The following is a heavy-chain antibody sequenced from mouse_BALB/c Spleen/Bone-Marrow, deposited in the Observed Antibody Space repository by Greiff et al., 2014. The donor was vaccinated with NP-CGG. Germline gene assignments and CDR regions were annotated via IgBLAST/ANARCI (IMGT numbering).Heavy chain of an antibody. V-gene: IGHV5-6*01. D-gene: IGHD2-1*01. CDR2: ISSGGSYT. Sequence: EVQVVESGGDLVKPGGSLKLSCAASGFTFSSYGMSWVRQTPDKRLEWVATISSGGSYTYYPDSVKGRFTISRDNAKNTLYLQMSSLKSEDTAMYYCARRYGNLGVMDYWGQGTSVTVSS. CDR1: GFTFSSYG. J-gene: IGHJ4*01. CDR3: ARRYGNLGVMDY.